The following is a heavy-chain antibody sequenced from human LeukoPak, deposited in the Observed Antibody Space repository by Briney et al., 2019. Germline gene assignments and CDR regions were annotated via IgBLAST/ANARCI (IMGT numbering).Heavy chain of an antibody. CDR1: GFTFSSYG. Sequence: PGGSLRLSCAASGFTFSSYGMHWVRQAPGKGLEWVAVIWYDASHKYYADSVKGRFTISRDNAKSSLFLQMNNLRVEDTAVYYCTRDQTWGQGTLVTVSS. CDR2: IWYDASHK. CDR3: TRDQT. J-gene: IGHJ4*02. V-gene: IGHV3-33*01.